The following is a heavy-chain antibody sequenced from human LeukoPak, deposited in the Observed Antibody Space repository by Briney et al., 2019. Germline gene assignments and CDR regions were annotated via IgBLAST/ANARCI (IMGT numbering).Heavy chain of an antibody. Sequence: RGSLRLSCAASGFTFSSYSMNWVRQAPGKGLEWVSSISSSSSYIYYADSVKGRFTISRDNAKNSLYLQMNSLRAEDTAVYYCARDYERDGYNWLYGLGSFDYWGQGTLVTVSS. CDR2: ISSSSSYI. J-gene: IGHJ4*02. V-gene: IGHV3-21*01. CDR3: ARDYERDGYNWLYGLGSFDY. CDR1: GFTFSSYS. D-gene: IGHD5-24*01.